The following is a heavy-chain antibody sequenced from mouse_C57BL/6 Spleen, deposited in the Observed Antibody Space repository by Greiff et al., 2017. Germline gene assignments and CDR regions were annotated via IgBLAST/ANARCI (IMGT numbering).Heavy chain of an antibody. CDR3: ARSGHYGSSYGYFDV. CDR1: GFTFTSYW. Sequence: QVQLQQPGAELVMPGASVKLSCKASGFTFTSYWMHWVKQRPGQGLEWIGEIDPSDSYTNYNQKFKGKSTLTVDKSSSTAYMPLSSLTSEDSAVYYGARSGHYGSSYGYFDVWGTGTTVTVSS. CDR2: IDPSDSYT. J-gene: IGHJ1*03. V-gene: IGHV1-69*01. D-gene: IGHD1-1*01.